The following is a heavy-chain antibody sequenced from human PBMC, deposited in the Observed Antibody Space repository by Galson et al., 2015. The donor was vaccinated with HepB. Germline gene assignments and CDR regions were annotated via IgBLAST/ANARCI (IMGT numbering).Heavy chain of an antibody. CDR2: INWNSGSI. J-gene: IGHJ4*02. D-gene: IGHD6-13*01. Sequence: LRLSYAASGFTFDDYAMHWVRQAPGKGLEWVSGINWNSGSIGYADSVKGRFTISRDNAKNSLYLQMNSLRAEDTALYYCAKATEASSWSTHFDYWGQGTLVTVSS. V-gene: IGHV3-9*01. CDR1: GFTFDDYA. CDR3: AKATEASSWSTHFDY.